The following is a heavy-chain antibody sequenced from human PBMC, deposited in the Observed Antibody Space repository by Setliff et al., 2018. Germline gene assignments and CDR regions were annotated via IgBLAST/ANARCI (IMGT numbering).Heavy chain of an antibody. V-gene: IGHV4-39*01. Sequence: KTSETLSLTCRVSGGSISSGNYYWGLIRQPPGKGLEWVATIYYSGSTYSNPSLKSRLIISVDAPDNQFSVKLSSVTAADTAVYYCARGSYYDSSGYSPDFFDYWGQGTLVTVSS. D-gene: IGHD3-22*01. CDR3: ARGSYYDSSGYSPDFFDY. CDR1: GGSISSGNYY. CDR2: IYYSGST. J-gene: IGHJ4*02.